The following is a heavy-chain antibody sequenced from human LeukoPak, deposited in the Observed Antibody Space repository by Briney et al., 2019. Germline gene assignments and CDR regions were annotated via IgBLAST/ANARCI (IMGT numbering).Heavy chain of an antibody. CDR2: IYDSGST. Sequence: PSETLSLTCTVSGGSIRSSYYYWGWIRQPPGKGLEWIGGIYDSGSTYYNPSFKSRVTISVDTSKNQFSLKLNSVTAADTAVYYCARRYGPWGQGTLVTVSS. D-gene: IGHD3-16*01. J-gene: IGHJ5*02. CDR1: GGSIRSSYYY. V-gene: IGHV4-39*01. CDR3: ARRYGP.